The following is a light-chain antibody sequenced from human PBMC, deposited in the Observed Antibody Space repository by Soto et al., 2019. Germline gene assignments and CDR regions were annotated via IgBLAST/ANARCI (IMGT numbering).Light chain of an antibody. CDR1: QSSSSY. V-gene: IGKV1-39*01. J-gene: IGKJ2*01. CDR2: AAS. CDR3: QQSYSTPYT. Sequence: DIQMTQSPSSLSASVGDRVTIPCRASQSSSSYLNWYQQKPWKAPKHLIYAASSLQSGVPSRFSGSGSGTDFTPPISRLQPEDFATYYCQQSYSTPYTFGQGTKLEIE.